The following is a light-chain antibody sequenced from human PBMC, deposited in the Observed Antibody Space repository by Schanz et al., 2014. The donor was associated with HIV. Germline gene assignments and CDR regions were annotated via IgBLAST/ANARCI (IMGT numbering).Light chain of an antibody. CDR1: QSISTY. CDR2: GAS. CDR3: QQGGSWPLT. V-gene: IGKV3-11*01. Sequence: EIVLTQSPGSLSLSPGERATLSCRASQSISTYLAWYQQRPGQSPRLLIYGASNRASGIPPRFSGSGSGTDFSLTISSLEPEDFALYYCQQGGSWPLTFGGGTTVEIK. J-gene: IGKJ4*01.